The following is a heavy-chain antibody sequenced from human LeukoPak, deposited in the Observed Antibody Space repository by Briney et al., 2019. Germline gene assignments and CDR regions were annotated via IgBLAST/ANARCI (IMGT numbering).Heavy chain of an antibody. D-gene: IGHD3-10*01. J-gene: IGHJ6*02. Sequence: GGSLRLSCAVSGFTFSSYGMHWVRQAPGKGLEWMTVLSYDGSNKYYADSVKGRFSISRDNSKNTLYLQMNSLRPEDTAVYYCAKGVVRGVTPTLYGMDVWGQGTTVIVS. CDR2: LSYDGSNK. CDR3: AKGVVRGVTPTLYGMDV. V-gene: IGHV3-30*18. CDR1: GFTFSSYG.